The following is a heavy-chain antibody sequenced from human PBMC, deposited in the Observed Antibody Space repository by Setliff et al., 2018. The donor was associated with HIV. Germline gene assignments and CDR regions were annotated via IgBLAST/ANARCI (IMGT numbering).Heavy chain of an antibody. V-gene: IGHV3-66*01. J-gene: IGHJ4*02. D-gene: IGHD6-25*01. Sequence: PGGSLRLSCVASGFTVISKSMSWVRQAPGKGLEWVSVIYSGGSTYYADSVKGRFTISRDDAKNSLYLQMNSLRAEDTAVYYCVRDQVGGGIDYWGQGTLVTVSS. CDR2: IYSGGST. CDR1: GFTVISKS. CDR3: VRDQVGGGIDY.